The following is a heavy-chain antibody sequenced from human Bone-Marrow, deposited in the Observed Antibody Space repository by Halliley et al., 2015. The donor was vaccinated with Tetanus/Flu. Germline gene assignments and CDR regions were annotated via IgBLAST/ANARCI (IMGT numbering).Heavy chain of an antibody. CDR3: ARVGFTSGWEADY. Sequence: VAIIFYDGTNKFYEDSVKGRFTISRDNSKNTVYLQMNSLRDEDTAVYYCARVGFTSGWEADYWGQGTQVTVSS. CDR2: IFYDGTNK. J-gene: IGHJ4*02. D-gene: IGHD6-19*01. V-gene: IGHV3-33*01.